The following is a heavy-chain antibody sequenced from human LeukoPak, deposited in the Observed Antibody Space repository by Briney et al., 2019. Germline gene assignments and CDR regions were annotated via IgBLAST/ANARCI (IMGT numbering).Heavy chain of an antibody. CDR1: GFTFSSYE. D-gene: IGHD5-12*01. CDR3: ARGYRGYNDY. J-gene: IGHJ4*02. V-gene: IGHV3-48*03. Sequence: PGGSLRLSCVASGFTFSSYEMTWVRQAPGKGLEWVSYISGNGNTLYYADSVKGRFTISRDNAKNSLYLQMNSLRAEDTAVYYCARGYRGYNDYWGQGTLVTVSS. CDR2: ISGNGNTL.